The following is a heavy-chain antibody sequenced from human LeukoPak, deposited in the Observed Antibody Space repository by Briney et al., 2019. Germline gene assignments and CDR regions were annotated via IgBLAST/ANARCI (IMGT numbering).Heavy chain of an antibody. D-gene: IGHD3-3*01. CDR3: ARGQDYDFFDP. CDR2: INPNGGGT. Sequence: GASVKVSCKASGYTFTGYYMHWVRQAPGQGLEWMGRINPNGGGTNYARKFQGRVTMTRDTSISTAYMELSRLRSDDTAVYYCARGQDYDFFDPWGQGTLVTVSS. J-gene: IGHJ5*02. V-gene: IGHV1-2*06. CDR1: GYTFTGYY.